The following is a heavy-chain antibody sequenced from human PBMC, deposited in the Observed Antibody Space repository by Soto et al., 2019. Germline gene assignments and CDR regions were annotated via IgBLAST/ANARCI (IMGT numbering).Heavy chain of an antibody. CDR3: AHRCYWFGGEDWFDP. J-gene: IGHJ5*02. CDR2: IHWNEDK. V-gene: IGHV2-5*01. D-gene: IGHD3-10*01. Sequence: QITLKESGPTLVNPTQTLTLTCTFSGFSLSTSGVGVGWIRQPPGKALEWLAVIHWNEDKHFSPSLKSRLTIVKDTSKNQVVLTLTNVDPVDTATYYCAHRCYWFGGEDWFDPWGPGTLVTVSS. CDR1: GFSLSTSGVG.